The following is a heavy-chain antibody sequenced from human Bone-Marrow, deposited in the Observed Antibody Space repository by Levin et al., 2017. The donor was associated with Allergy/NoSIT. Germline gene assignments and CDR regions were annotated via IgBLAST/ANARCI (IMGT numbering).Heavy chain of an antibody. Sequence: LSLTCAASGFTFSSYAMHWVRQAPGKGLEWVAVISYDGSNKYYADSVKGRFTISRDNSKNTLSLQMNSLRAEDTAVYYCAGPYDSYFDYWGQGTLVTVSS. CDR3: AGPYDSYFDY. J-gene: IGHJ4*02. V-gene: IGHV3-30-3*01. CDR2: ISYDGSNK. D-gene: IGHD3-16*01. CDR1: GFTFSSYA.